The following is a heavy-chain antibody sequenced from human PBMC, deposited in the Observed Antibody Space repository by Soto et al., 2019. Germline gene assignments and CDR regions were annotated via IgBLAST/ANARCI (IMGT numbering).Heavy chain of an antibody. J-gene: IGHJ4*02. CDR2: IYSGGST. V-gene: IGHV3-66*01. CDR3: ARDPWAADY. CDR1: GFTVSTKY. D-gene: IGHD3-16*01. Sequence: EVQLVESGGGLVQPGGSLRLSCAASGFTVSTKYMSWVRQAPRKGLEWVSVIYSGGSTFYADSVRGRFTISRDNSKNTVNLQMNSLRAEDTAVDYCARDPWAADYWGQGTLVTVS.